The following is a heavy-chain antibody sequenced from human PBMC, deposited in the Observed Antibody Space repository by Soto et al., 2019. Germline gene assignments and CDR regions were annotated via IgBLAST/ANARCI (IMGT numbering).Heavy chain of an antibody. D-gene: IGHD4-17*01. Sequence: GASVKVSCKASGYTFTSYDINWVRQATGQGLEWMVWMNPNSGNTGYAQKFQGRVTMTRNTSISTVYMELSSLRSEDTAEYYCARGGGSGTVTTDYYGMDVWGQGTTVTVSS. CDR3: ARGGGSGTVTTDYYGMDV. J-gene: IGHJ6*02. CDR1: GYTFTSYD. CDR2: MNPNSGNT. V-gene: IGHV1-8*01.